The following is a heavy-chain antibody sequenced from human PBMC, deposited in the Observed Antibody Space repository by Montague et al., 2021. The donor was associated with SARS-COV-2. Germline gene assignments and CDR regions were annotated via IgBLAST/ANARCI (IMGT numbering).Heavy chain of an antibody. D-gene: IGHD1-1*01. CDR1: GDSISGSSYN. CDR2: VNYSGRP. CDR3: TRHVHMTWPEPSPGFDY. V-gene: IGHV4-39*01. Sequence: SETLSLTCTVSGDSISGSSYNWGWIRQPPGKGLEWIGSVNYSGRPYYNPSLKSRVTIYVDTSKNQLSLKLSSVTAADTAVYYCTRHVHMTWPEPSPGFDYWGQGTLVTVSS. J-gene: IGHJ4*02.